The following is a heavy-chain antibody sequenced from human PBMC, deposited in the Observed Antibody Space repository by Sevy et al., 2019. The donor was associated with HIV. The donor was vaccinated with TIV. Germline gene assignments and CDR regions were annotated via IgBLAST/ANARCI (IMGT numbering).Heavy chain of an antibody. Sequence: GGSLRLSCAASGFTFSSHAMSWVRQAPGTGLEWVSAISDSGTTTYYEDSVKGRFTISRDNSKNTLYLQMDGLRAEDTAIYYCARAFTGGYQQPFDYWGQRTLVTVSS. CDR1: GFTFSSHA. J-gene: IGHJ4*02. CDR3: ARAFTGGYQQPFDY. V-gene: IGHV3-23*01. D-gene: IGHD1-26*01. CDR2: ISDSGTTT.